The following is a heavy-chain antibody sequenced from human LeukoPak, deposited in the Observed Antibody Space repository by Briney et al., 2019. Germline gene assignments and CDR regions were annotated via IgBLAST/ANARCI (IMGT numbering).Heavy chain of an antibody. CDR2: IDTGRSV. CDR1: GFIFSDYY. CDR3: AREGYSGSYFEY. Sequence: GGSLRLSCVASGFIFSDYYMTWIRQAPGKGLEWLSYIDTGRSVYYTDSVKGRLTVSSDNAKNSLYLQLNSLRAEDTAVYYCAREGYSGSYFEYWGQATLVTVSS. J-gene: IGHJ4*02. D-gene: IGHD1-26*01. V-gene: IGHV3-11*01.